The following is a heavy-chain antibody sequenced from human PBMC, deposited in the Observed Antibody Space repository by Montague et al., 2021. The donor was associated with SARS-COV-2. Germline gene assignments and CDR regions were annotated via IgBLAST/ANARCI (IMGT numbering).Heavy chain of an antibody. CDR1: GGSISNGGYY. CDR3: ARVNTVRVYWFDP. CDR2: IYYSGST. D-gene: IGHD4-11*01. J-gene: IGHJ5*02. V-gene: IGHV4-31*03. Sequence: TLSLTCTVSGGSISNGGYYWSWIRQHPGKGLEWIGYIYYSGSTYYNPSLKSRVTISVDTSKNQFSLKLSSVTAADTAVYYCARVNTVRVYWFDPWGQGTLVTVSS.